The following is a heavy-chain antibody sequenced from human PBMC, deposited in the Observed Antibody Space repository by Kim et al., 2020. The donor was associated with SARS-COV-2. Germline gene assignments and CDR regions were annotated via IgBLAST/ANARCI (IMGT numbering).Heavy chain of an antibody. CDR2: ISFDGSKK. Sequence: GGSLRLSCAASGFTFSNFAMHWVRQAPGKGLEWAAVISFDGSKKYYADSVKGRFTISRDHSRNTLYLQMNSLRPEDTAVYYCARGGQAGSGYSPNFDYWGQGMLVTVSS. J-gene: IGHJ4*02. CDR3: ARGGQAGSGYSPNFDY. V-gene: IGHV3-30*04. D-gene: IGHD3-10*01. CDR1: GFTFSNFA.